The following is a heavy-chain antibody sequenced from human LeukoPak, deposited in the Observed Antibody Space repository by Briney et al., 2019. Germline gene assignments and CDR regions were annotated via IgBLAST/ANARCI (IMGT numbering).Heavy chain of an antibody. J-gene: IGHJ4*02. CDR1: GGSFSGYY. D-gene: IGHD3-10*01. CDR2: INHGGST. V-gene: IGHV4-34*01. CDR3: ARDSWLGYGSGSLSWFDY. Sequence: PSETLSLTCAVYGGSFSGYYWSWFRQPPGKGLEWIGEINHGGSTKYNPSLESRVTLSVDTSKNQFSLKLRSVTAADTALYYCARDSWLGYGSGSLSWFDYWGQGTLVTVSS.